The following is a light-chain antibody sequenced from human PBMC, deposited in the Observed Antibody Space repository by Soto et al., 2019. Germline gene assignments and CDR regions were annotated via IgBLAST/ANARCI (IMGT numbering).Light chain of an antibody. J-gene: IGLJ2*01. CDR1: SSDIGTYNY. V-gene: IGLV2-14*01. Sequence: QSALTQPASVSGSPGQSITISCTRTSSDIGTYNYVSWYQQHPGKAPKLMIYEVSNRPSGVSNRFSGSKSGNTASLTISGLQAEDEADYYCSSYTSSSTLVVFGGGTKLTVL. CDR2: EVS. CDR3: SSYTSSSTLVV.